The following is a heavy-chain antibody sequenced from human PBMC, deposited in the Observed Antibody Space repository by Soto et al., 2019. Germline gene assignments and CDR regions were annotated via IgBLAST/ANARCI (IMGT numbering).Heavy chain of an antibody. J-gene: IGHJ3*02. CDR3: AKFKGGVNDGLDI. V-gene: IGHV3-23*01. D-gene: IGHD6-25*01. CDR1: GFTFRNYA. CDR2: ISSSGDNT. Sequence: EVQLLESGGGLVQPGGSLRLSCAASGFTFRNYAMTWVRQAPGKGLEWVSGISSSGDNTYYPSSVRGRVTISRDNSKDTLFLQMSSLRAEDTATYYCAKFKGGVNDGLDIWGQGTMVTVSS.